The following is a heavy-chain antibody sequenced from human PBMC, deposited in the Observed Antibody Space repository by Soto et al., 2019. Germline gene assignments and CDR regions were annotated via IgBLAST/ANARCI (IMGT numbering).Heavy chain of an antibody. V-gene: IGHV3-33*01. Sequence: GGSLRLSCAASGFTFSSYGMHWVRQAPGKGLEWVAVIWYDGSNKYYADSVKGRFTISRDNSKNTLYLQMSSLRAEDTAVYYCARDLVAGNRKGVNWFDPWGQGTLVTVSS. CDR2: IWYDGSNK. CDR1: GFTFSSYG. J-gene: IGHJ5*02. D-gene: IGHD6-19*01. CDR3: ARDLVAGNRKGVNWFDP.